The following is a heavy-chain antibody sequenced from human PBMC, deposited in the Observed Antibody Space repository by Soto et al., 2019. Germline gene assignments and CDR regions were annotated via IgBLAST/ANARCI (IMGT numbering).Heavy chain of an antibody. V-gene: IGHV4-59*01. CDR3: ARDRLGYSGYDTFVY. Sequence: QVQLQESGPGLVKPSETLSLTCTVSGGSISSYYWNWIRQPPGKGLEWIGYIYYIGSTNYNPSLKSRVTISVDTSKNQFSLKLNSVTAADTAVYYCARDRLGYSGYDTFVYWGQGTLVTVSS. CDR1: GGSISSYY. CDR2: IYYIGST. D-gene: IGHD5-12*01. J-gene: IGHJ4*02.